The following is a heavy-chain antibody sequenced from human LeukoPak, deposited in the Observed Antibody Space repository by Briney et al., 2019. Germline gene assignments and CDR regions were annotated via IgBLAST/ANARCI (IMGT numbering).Heavy chain of an antibody. CDR3: ARHLTSSSLGY. CDR1: GFTFTNAW. Sequence: PGGSLRLSCAASGFTFTNAWMSWIRQPPGKGLEWIGEINHSGRTNYNPSLKSRVTISVDTSKNQFSLKLSSVTAADTAVYYCARHLTSSSLGYWGQGTLVTVSS. CDR2: INHSGRT. V-gene: IGHV4-34*01. D-gene: IGHD6-13*01. J-gene: IGHJ4*02.